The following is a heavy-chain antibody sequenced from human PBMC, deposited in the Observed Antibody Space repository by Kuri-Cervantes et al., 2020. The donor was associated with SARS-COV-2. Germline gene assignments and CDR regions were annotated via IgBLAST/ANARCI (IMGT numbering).Heavy chain of an antibody. CDR2: IYPSSGGT. V-gene: IGHV1-2*02. CDR1: GYRFTDYY. J-gene: IGHJ3*02. CDR3: AREVGIQLWSSGNAFDI. Sequence: ASMKVSCKTSGYRFTDYYIHWVRQTPGRGLEWMGWIYPSSGGTNYAQNFKGRLTMTRDTSISTAYMELSSLRSEDTAVYYCAREVGIQLWSSGNAFDIWGQGTMVTVSS. D-gene: IGHD5-18*01.